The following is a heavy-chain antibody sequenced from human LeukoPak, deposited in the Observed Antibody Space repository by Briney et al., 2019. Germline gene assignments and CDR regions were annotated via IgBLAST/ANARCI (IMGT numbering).Heavy chain of an antibody. Sequence: SETLSLTCAVYGGSFSGYYWSWLRQPPGKGLEWIGEINHSGSTNYNPSLKSRVTISVDTSKNQFSLKLSSVTAADTAVYYCARGLGYSSGWYRNYFDYWGQGTLVTVSS. J-gene: IGHJ4*02. CDR3: ARGLGYSSGWYRNYFDY. CDR1: GGSFSGYY. D-gene: IGHD6-19*01. V-gene: IGHV4-34*01. CDR2: INHSGST.